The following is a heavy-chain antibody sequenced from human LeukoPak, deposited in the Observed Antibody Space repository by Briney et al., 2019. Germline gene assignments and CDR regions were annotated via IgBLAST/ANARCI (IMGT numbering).Heavy chain of an antibody. D-gene: IGHD5-24*01. CDR2: TYYRSKWYS. V-gene: IGHV6-1*01. J-gene: IGHJ3*02. Sequence: SQTLSLTCAISGDSVSNNIAAWNWIRQSPSRGLEWLGRTYYRSKWYSDYAVPVQSRITINPDTSKNHFSLQLNSVTPEDTAVCYCVRGWAFDIWGQGTMVTVSS. CDR3: VRGWAFDI. CDR1: GDSVSNNIAA.